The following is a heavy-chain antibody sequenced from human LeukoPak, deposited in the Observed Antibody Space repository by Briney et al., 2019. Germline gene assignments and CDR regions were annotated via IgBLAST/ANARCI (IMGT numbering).Heavy chain of an antibody. J-gene: IGHJ4*02. V-gene: IGHV3-23*01. CDR1: GFTFSTYA. Sequence: PGGSLRLSCAASGFTFSTYAMSWVRQAPGKGLEWVSTISGSGGSTYYADSVKGRFAISGDNSKNTLYLQMNSLRADDTAVYYCAKDGRRGFSFGPAAYWGQGALVTVSS. CDR2: ISGSGGST. D-gene: IGHD5-18*01. CDR3: AKDGRRGFSFGPAAY.